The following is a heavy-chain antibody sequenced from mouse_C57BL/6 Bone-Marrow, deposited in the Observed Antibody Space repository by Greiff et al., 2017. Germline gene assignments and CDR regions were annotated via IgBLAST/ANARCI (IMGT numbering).Heavy chain of an antibody. CDR3: AREVRLDGAMDY. CDR2: IHPNSGST. J-gene: IGHJ4*01. Sequence: QVQLQQPGAELVKPGASVKLSCKASGYTFTSYWMHWVKQRPGQGLEWIGMIHPNSGSTNYNEKFKSKATLTVDKSSSTAYMQLSSLTAEDSAVYYCAREVRLDGAMDYWGQVTSVTVSS. CDR1: GYTFTSYW. V-gene: IGHV1-64*01. D-gene: IGHD2-1*01.